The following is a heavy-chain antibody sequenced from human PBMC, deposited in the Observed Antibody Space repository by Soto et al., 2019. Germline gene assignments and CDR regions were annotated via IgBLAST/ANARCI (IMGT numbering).Heavy chain of an antibody. CDR1: GGSISSGSFY. J-gene: IGHJ4*02. CDR3: ARTTFYDIFTAYYSLFDY. Sequence: QVQLQESGPGLVKPSQTLTLTCTVSGGSISSGSFYWSWIRQHPGKGLEWIGHISDSGSSYYNPSLASRVXXXVXSSKNQFSLKLSAVTAADTAVYFCARTTFYDIFTAYYSLFDYWGQGTLVTVSS. CDR2: ISDSGSS. V-gene: IGHV4-31*03. D-gene: IGHD3-9*01.